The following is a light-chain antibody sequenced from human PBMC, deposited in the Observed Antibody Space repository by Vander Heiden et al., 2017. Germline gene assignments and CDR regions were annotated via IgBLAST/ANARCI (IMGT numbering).Light chain of an antibody. Sequence: IVMTQPPATLSLSPGERATLSCRASQSISSKLAWYQQKPGQAPRLLIYAASTRATGIPARFSGSGSGTEFTLTISGLQSEDFAVYFCQQYNSWPITFGQGTRLEIK. V-gene: IGKV3-15*01. CDR3: QQYNSWPIT. J-gene: IGKJ5*01. CDR1: QSISSK. CDR2: AAS.